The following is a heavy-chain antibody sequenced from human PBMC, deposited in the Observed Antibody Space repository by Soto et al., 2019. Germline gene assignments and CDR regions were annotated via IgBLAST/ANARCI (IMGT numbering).Heavy chain of an antibody. D-gene: IGHD2-8*01. CDR2: ISAYNGNT. CDR3: ARDVKRYCTNGVCTAFDY. CDR1: GYTFTSYG. Sequence: ASVKVSCKASGYTFTSYGISWVRQAPGQGLEWMGWISAYNGNTNYAQKLQGRVTMTTDTSTSIAYMELRSLRSDDTAVYYCARDVKRYCTNGVCTAFDYWGQGTLVTVSS. J-gene: IGHJ4*02. V-gene: IGHV1-18*01.